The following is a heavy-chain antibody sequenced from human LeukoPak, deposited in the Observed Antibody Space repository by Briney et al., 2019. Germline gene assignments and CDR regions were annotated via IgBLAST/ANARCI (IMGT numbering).Heavy chain of an antibody. D-gene: IGHD6-19*01. CDR1: GYTFTGSY. Sequence: ASVKVSCKASGYTFTGSYIHWVRQAPGQGLEWMGWINPNSGGTNYAQKFQGRVTMTRDTSTSTAYMELSSLRSDDTALYYCASPPLGSGWYEYFQHWGQATLVTVSS. CDR3: ASPPLGSGWYEYFQH. CDR2: INPNSGGT. J-gene: IGHJ1*01. V-gene: IGHV1-2*02.